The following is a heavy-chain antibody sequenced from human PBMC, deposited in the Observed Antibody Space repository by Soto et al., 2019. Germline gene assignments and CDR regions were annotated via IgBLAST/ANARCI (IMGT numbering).Heavy chain of an antibody. J-gene: IGHJ4*02. Sequence: EVHLVESGGGLVQPGESLRLSCAASGFTFSSYWMHWVRQAPGKGLVWVSRINSDGSSTSYAGSVKGRFTISRDNAKNTLYLQMTSLRAADTAVYYCVRTSLVVAAATREDYWCPGTLVTVSS. CDR3: VRTSLVVAAATREDY. V-gene: IGHV3-74*01. CDR1: GFTFSSYW. CDR2: INSDGSST. D-gene: IGHD2-15*01.